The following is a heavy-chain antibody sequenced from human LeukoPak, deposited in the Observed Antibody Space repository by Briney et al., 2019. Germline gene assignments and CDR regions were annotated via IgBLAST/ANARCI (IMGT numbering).Heavy chain of an antibody. D-gene: IGHD2-21*01. Sequence: GGSLRLSCAASGFTFSTYAMNWVRQAPGKGLEWVSGISDTGATTVYADSVKGRFTISRDNSKNTVYLQMNSLRGEDTAIYFCATDCCGGECCGHNRDDYWGQGTLVTVSS. CDR2: ISDTGATT. J-gene: IGHJ4*02. CDR3: ATDCCGGECCGHNRDDY. V-gene: IGHV3-23*01. CDR1: GFTFSTYA.